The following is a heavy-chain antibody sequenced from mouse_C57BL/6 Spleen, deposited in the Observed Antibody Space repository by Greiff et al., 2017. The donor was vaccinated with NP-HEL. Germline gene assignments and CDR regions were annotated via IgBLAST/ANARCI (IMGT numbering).Heavy chain of an antibody. J-gene: IGHJ4*01. Sequence: QVQLKQSGAELVKPGASVKISCKASGYAFSSYWMNWVKQRPGKGLEWIGQIYPGDGDTNYNGKFKGKATLTADKSSSTAYMQLSSLTSEDSAVYFCARPSYYSNMYAMDYWGQGTSVTVSS. V-gene: IGHV1-80*01. CDR3: ARPSYYSNMYAMDY. D-gene: IGHD2-5*01. CDR2: IYPGDGDT. CDR1: GYAFSSYW.